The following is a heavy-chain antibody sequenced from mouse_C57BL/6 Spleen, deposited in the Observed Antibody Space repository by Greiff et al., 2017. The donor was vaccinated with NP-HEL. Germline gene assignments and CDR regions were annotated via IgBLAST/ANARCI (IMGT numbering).Heavy chain of an antibody. J-gene: IGHJ2*01. D-gene: IGHD1-1*01. V-gene: IGHV1-81*01. Sequence: VQLQQSGAELARPGASVKLSCKASGYTFTSYGISWVKQRTGQGLEWIGEIYPRSGNTYYNEKFKGKATLTADKSSSTAYMELRSLTSEDSAVYFCARDYYGSRRVDYWGQGTTLTVSS. CDR3: ARDYYGSRRVDY. CDR2: IYPRSGNT. CDR1: GYTFTSYG.